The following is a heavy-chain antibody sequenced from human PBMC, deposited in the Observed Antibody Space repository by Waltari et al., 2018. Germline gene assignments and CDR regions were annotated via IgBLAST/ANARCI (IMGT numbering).Heavy chain of an antibody. CDR1: GGSISSGGYS. J-gene: IGHJ4*02. CDR2: IYYSGST. V-gene: IGHV4-31*03. CDR3: ARVYDFWSGYFDY. D-gene: IGHD3-3*01. Sequence: QVQLQESGPGLVKPSQTLSLTCTVSGGSISSGGYSWSWIRQHPGKGLEWIGYIYYSGSTYYNPSLKSRVTISVDTSKNQFSLKLSSVTAADTAVYYCARVYDFWSGYFDYWGQGTLVTVSS.